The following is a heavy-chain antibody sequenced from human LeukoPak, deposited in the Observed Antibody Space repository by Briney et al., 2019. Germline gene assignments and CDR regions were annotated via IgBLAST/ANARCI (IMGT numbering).Heavy chain of an antibody. J-gene: IGHJ4*02. Sequence: GASVKVSCKASGYTFTGYYMHWVRQAPGQGLEWMGRINPNSGGTNYAQKFQGRVTMTRDTSISTAYMELSRLRSDDTAVYYCARGPRGYSYGLDFYWGQGTLVTVSS. D-gene: IGHD5-18*01. CDR1: GYTFTGYY. CDR2: INPNSGGT. CDR3: ARGPRGYSYGLDFY. V-gene: IGHV1-2*06.